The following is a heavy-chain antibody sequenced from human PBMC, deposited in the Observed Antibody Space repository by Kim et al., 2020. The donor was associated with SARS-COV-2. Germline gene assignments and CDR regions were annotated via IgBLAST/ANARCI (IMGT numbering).Heavy chain of an antibody. CDR1: GGSISSDY. CDR2: IYYSGST. CDR3: ARGQRITIFGVVREMDV. D-gene: IGHD3-3*01. V-gene: IGHV4-59*13. Sequence: SDTLSLTCTVSGGSISSDYWSWIRQPPGKGLEWIGYIYYSGSTNYNPSLKSRVTISVDTSKNQFSLKLSSVTAANTAVYYCARGQRITIFGVVREMDVWGQGTTVTVSS. J-gene: IGHJ6*02.